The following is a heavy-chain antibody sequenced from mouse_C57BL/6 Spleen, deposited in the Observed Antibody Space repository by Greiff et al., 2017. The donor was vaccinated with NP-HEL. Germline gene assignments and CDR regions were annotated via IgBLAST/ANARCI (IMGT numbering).Heavy chain of an antibody. V-gene: IGHV3-6*01. Sequence: EVKLQESGPGLVKPSQSLSLTCSVTGYSITSGYYWNWIRQFPGNQLEWMGYISYDGSNNYNPSLKNRISITRDTSKNQFFLKLNSVTTEDTATYYCARDGHGAMDYWGQGTSVTVSS. CDR1: GYSITSGYY. CDR3: ARDGHGAMDY. CDR2: ISYDGSN. J-gene: IGHJ4*01.